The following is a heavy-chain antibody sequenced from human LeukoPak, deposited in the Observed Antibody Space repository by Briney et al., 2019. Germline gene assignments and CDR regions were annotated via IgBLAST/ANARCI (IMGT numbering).Heavy chain of an antibody. J-gene: IGHJ4*02. Sequence: GGSLRLSCAASGFTFSSYGMHWVRQAPGKGLEWVAVISYDGSNKYYADSVKGRFTISRDNSKNTLYLQMNSLRAEDTAVYYCAKDQRDGYNFALDYWGQGTLVTVSS. CDR1: GFTFSSYG. D-gene: IGHD5-24*01. CDR2: ISYDGSNK. CDR3: AKDQRDGYNFALDY. V-gene: IGHV3-30*18.